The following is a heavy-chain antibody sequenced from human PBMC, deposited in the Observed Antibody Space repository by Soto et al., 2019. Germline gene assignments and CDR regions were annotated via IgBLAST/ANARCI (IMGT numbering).Heavy chain of an antibody. CDR1: GGSIHDYY. V-gene: IGHV4-59*01. Sequence: PSETLSLTCTVSGGSIHDYYWVWIRQPPGKGLEWIGSIFYTGNTDYNPSLKSRVTLSLATSKNQFSLNLSSVTAADTAVYYCARVNRGAFDHWGQGALVTVSS. CDR3: ARVNRGAFDH. J-gene: IGHJ4*02. CDR2: IFYTGNT.